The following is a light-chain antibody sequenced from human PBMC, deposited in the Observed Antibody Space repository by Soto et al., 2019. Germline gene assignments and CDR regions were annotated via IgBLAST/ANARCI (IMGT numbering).Light chain of an antibody. CDR3: CSYAGSYTLI. J-gene: IGLJ2*01. Sequence: QSVLTQPRSVSGSPGQSVTISCTGTRSDVGGYNYVSWYQQQPGKAPKLMIYDVSKRPSGVPDRFSGYKSGNTASLTISGLQAEDEADYYGCSYAGSYTLIFGGGTKVTVL. V-gene: IGLV2-11*01. CDR2: DVS. CDR1: RSDVGGYNY.